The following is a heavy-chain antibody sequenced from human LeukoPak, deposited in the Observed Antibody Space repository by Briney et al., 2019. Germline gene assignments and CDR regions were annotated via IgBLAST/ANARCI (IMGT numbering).Heavy chain of an antibody. J-gene: IGHJ4*02. D-gene: IGHD3-10*01. CDR1: GGSISSSSYY. V-gene: IGHV4-61*01. CDR2: IYYSGST. Sequence: SETLSLTCTVSGGSISSSSYYWSWIRQPPGKGLEWIGYIYYSGSTNYNPSLKSRVTISVDTSKNQFSLKLSSVTAADTAVYYCAREVSITMVRGAFDYWGQGTLVTVSS. CDR3: AREVSITMVRGAFDY.